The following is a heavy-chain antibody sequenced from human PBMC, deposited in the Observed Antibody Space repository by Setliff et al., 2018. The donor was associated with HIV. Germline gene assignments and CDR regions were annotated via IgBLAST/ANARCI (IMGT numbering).Heavy chain of an antibody. Sequence: NPSETLSLTCTVSGVSTSIHYWVWIRQPAGRGLEWIGRIHTSDTTRYNPSLQSRVAMPVDTSKNQFSLKLTSVSAADTAVYYCARGVAAAGMLMDVWGKGTTVTVSS. CDR3: ARGVAAAGMLMDV. V-gene: IGHV4-4*07. J-gene: IGHJ6*03. CDR2: IHTSDTT. CDR1: GVSTSIHY. D-gene: IGHD6-13*01.